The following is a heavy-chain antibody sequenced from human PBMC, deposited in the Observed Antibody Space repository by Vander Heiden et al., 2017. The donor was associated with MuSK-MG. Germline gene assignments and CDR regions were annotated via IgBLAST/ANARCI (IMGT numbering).Heavy chain of an antibody. CDR2: IYPGDSDT. J-gene: IGHJ5*02. Sequence: EVQLVQSGAEVKKPGESLKISCKGSGYSSTSYWIGWGRPMPGKGLEWMGIIYPGDSDTRYSTSFQGQGTISAEKSISTAYLQWSSLKASETAMYYCARVLYYYDSSGYSGWFDPWGQGTLVTVSS. D-gene: IGHD3-22*01. CDR3: ARVLYYYDSSGYSGWFDP. V-gene: IGHV5-51*01. CDR1: GYSSTSYW.